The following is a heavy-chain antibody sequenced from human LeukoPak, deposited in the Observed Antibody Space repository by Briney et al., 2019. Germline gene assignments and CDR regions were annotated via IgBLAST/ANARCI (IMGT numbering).Heavy chain of an antibody. D-gene: IGHD4-11*01. Sequence: SETLSLTCTVSGGSISSYYWSWIRHPAGKGLVWIGRIYTSGSTNYNPSLKSRVTMSVDTSKNQFSLKLSSVTAADTAVYYCARDTVYYYYYMDVWGKGTTVTVSS. CDR3: ARDTVYYYYYMDV. CDR1: GGSISSYY. CDR2: IYTSGST. V-gene: IGHV4-4*07. J-gene: IGHJ6*03.